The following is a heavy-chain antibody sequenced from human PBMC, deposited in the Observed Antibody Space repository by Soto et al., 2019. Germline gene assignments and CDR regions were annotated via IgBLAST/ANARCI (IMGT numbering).Heavy chain of an antibody. CDR1: GFTFSSHW. CDR3: ARGASGTYKLDY. J-gene: IGHJ4*02. V-gene: IGHV3-74*01. D-gene: IGHD3-10*01. CDR2: VNFDGSTT. Sequence: EVQLVESGGGLLQPGGSLRLSCAASGFTFSSHWMHWVRQSPGKGLVWVSRVNFDGSTTNYADSVKGRLTISRDNAKNTVYLQMNSLRAEDTAVYYCARGASGTYKLDYWGQGTLVTVSS.